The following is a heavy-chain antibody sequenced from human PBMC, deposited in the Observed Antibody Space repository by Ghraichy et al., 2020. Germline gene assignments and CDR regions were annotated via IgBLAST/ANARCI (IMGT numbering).Heavy chain of an antibody. J-gene: IGHJ6*02. CDR2: MNPNSGNT. Sequence: ASVKVSCKASGYTFTSYDINWVQQATGQGLEWMGWMNPNSGNTGYAQKFQGRVTMTRNTSISTAYMELSSLRSEDTAVYYCARGRPVVPAAIWQFYYYYGMDVWGQGTTVTVSS. CDR3: ARGRPVVPAAIWQFYYYYGMDV. D-gene: IGHD2-2*02. CDR1: GYTFTSYD. V-gene: IGHV1-8*01.